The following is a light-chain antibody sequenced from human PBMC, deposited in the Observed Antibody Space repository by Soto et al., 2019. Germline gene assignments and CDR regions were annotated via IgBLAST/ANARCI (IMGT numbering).Light chain of an antibody. CDR3: QQYYSTWWT. V-gene: IGKV4-1*01. Sequence: DIVMTQSPDSLAVSLGERATINCKSSQSVLYSSNNKNYLAWYQQKPGQPPKLLIYWASTRESGVPHRFSGSGSGTDFTLTISSLQAEDVAVYYCQQYYSTWWTFGQGTKVEIK. CDR1: QSVLYSSNNKNY. CDR2: WAS. J-gene: IGKJ1*01.